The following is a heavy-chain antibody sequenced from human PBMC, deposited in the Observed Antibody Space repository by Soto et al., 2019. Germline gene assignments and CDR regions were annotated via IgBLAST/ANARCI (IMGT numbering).Heavy chain of an antibody. J-gene: IGHJ4*02. D-gene: IGHD1-26*01. V-gene: IGHV3-33*01. CDR2: IWYDGSNK. CDR3: ASQVGPELLDY. Sequence: PVGSLRLSCTASGFTFGDYALSWVRQAPGKGLEWVAVIWYDGSNKYYADSVKGRFTISRDNSKNTLYLQMNSLRAEDTAVYYCASQVGPELLDYWGQGTLVTVSS. CDR1: GFTFGDYA.